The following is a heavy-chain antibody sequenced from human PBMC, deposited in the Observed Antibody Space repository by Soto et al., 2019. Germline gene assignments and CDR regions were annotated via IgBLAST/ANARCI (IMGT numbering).Heavy chain of an antibody. CDR1: GGSFSGYY. J-gene: IGHJ6*02. CDR3: ARGGWRYYYYYGMDV. Sequence: LSLTCAVYGGSFSGYYWSWIRQPPGKGLEWIGEINHSGSTNYNPSLKSRVTISVDTSKNQFSLKLSSVTAADTAVYYCARGGWRYYYYYGMDVLGQGTTDNVSS. CDR2: INHSGST. D-gene: IGHD6-19*01. V-gene: IGHV4-34*01.